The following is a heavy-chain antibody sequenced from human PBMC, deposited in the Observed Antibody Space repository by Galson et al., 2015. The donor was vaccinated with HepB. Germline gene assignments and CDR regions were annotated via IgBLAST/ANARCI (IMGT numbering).Heavy chain of an antibody. CDR2: ISAYNGNT. J-gene: IGHJ3*02. V-gene: IGHV1-18*01. D-gene: IGHD3-3*01. CDR1: GYTFTSYG. Sequence: SVKVSCKASGYTFTSYGISWVRQAPGQGLEWMGWISAYNGNTNYAQKLQGRVTMTTDTSTSTAYMELRSLRSDDTAVYYCARDLLRGWSGYYGGDAFDIWGQGTMVTVSS. CDR3: ARDLLRGWSGYYGGDAFDI.